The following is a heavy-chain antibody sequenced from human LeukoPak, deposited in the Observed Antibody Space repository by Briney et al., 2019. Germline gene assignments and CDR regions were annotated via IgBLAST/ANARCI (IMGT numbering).Heavy chain of an antibody. V-gene: IGHV4-61*02. CDR3: ARDYYDSSGYYYYYYYMDV. J-gene: IGHJ6*03. Sequence: SETLSLTCTVSRGSISSGNYYWSWIRQPAGKGLEWIGRFHTRGSTNYNPSLKSRVIISVDTSKNQFSLKLNSVTAADTAVYYCARDYYDSSGYYYYYYYMDVWGKGTTVTISS. D-gene: IGHD3-22*01. CDR2: FHTRGST. CDR1: RGSISSGNYY.